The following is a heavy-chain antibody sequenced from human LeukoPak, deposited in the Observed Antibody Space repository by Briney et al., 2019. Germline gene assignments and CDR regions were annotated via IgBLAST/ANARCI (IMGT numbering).Heavy chain of an antibody. CDR3: ARGVVGATCTLDL. CDR1: GCTFTGYY. V-gene: IGHV1-2*02. J-gene: IGHJ5*02. D-gene: IGHD1-26*01. CDR2: INPNSGGT. Sequence: ASVKVSCKASGCTFTGYYMHWVRQAPGQGLEWMGWINPNSGGTNYAQKFQGRVTMTRDTSISTAYMELSRLRSEDTAVYECARGVVGATCTLDLWGQGTLVTVSS.